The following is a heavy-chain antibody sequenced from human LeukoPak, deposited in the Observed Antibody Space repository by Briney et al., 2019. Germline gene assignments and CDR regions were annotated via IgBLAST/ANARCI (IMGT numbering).Heavy chain of an antibody. CDR2: IYYSGST. CDR1: GGSISSSTSGWGWY. V-gene: IGHV4-39*07. D-gene: IGHD3-22*01. J-gene: IGHJ3*02. Sequence: SETLSLTCTVSGGSISSSTSGWGWYWGWIRQPPGKGLEWIGSIYYSGSTYYNPSLKGRVTISVDTSKNQFSLKLSSVTAADTAVYYCARVGMIVVLDAFDIWGQGTMVTVSS. CDR3: ARVGMIVVLDAFDI.